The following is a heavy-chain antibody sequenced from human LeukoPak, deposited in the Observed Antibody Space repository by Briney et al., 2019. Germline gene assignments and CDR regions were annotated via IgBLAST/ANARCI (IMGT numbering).Heavy chain of an antibody. CDR1: GSTAGNNY. D-gene: IGHD2-21*01. V-gene: IGHV3/OR16-9*01. J-gene: IGHJ3*01. CDR3: VRDHIWAFDL. Sequence: GRSLRPSWAASGSTAGNNYTNWVSQAPGKGLEWISFAFTDNGVTQYEDYVKGRFNISKDNAKDSLYLQVNSMRAEDTAVYYCVRDHIWAFDLWGHGTMVTVSS. CDR2: AFTDNGVT.